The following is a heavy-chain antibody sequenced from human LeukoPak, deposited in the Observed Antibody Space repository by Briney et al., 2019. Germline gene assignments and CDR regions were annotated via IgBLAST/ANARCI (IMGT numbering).Heavy chain of an antibody. CDR3: ARHEGGYNPYLLDY. D-gene: IGHD5-24*01. J-gene: IGHJ4*02. Sequence: PSETLSLTCTVSGGSINTYYWSWIRQPPGKGLEGIGYIDYSGNTNYNPSLKSRVTISVDTSKNQFSLELSSVTAGDTAVYYCARHEGGYNPYLLDYWGQGTLVTVSS. CDR2: IDYSGNT. V-gene: IGHV4-59*08. CDR1: GGSINTYY.